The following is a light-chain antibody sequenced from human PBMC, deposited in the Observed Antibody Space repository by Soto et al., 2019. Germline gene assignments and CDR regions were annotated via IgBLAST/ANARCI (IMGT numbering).Light chain of an antibody. CDR1: QSVSSN. CDR3: QQYNDWPRT. J-gene: IGKJ1*01. V-gene: IGKV3-15*01. Sequence: EIVMTQSPATLSVSPGEGATLFCRASQSVSSNLAWYQHKPGQAPRLLIYGVSTRATGIPARFSGSGSETEFTLTIGSLQSEDFALYYCQQYNDWPRTFGQGTKVEIK. CDR2: GVS.